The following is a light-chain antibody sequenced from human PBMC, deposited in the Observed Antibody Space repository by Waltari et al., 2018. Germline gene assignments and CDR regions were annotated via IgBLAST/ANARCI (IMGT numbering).Light chain of an antibody. CDR2: DRS. CDR1: SSDVGGYND. Sequence: QSALTQPRSVSGSPGQPVTISSTGTSSDVGGYNDFSWYKQHHGKAPKLMIYDRSKRPSGVPDRFCGSKSGNTASMTISGLHAEDEADYYCCSYAGSYTYVFGTGTKVTVL. CDR3: CSYAGSYTYV. J-gene: IGLJ1*01. V-gene: IGLV2-11*01.